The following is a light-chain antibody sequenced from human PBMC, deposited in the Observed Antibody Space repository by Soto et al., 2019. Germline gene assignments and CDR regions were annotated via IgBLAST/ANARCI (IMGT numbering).Light chain of an antibody. CDR3: QKLNSYPST. CDR1: QGISSY. CDR2: AAS. V-gene: IGKV1-9*01. J-gene: IGKJ1*01. Sequence: DIQLTQSPSFLSASVGDRVTITCRASQGISSYLAWYQQKPGKAPKLLIYAASTLQSGVPSRFSGSGSGTEFTLTISSLQPEDFATYYCQKLNSYPSTFGQGTKVDIK.